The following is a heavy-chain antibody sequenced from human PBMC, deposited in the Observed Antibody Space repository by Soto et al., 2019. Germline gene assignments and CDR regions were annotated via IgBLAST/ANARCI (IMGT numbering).Heavy chain of an antibody. D-gene: IGHD3-22*01. CDR3: ARSPHYYYDSSGYVGVSYYGMDV. CDR1: AGTFSSYA. Sequence: SVKVSCKASAGTFSSYAISWVRQAPGQGLEWMGGIIPIFGTANYAQKFQGRVTITADESASTAYMELSSLRSEDTAVYYCARSPHYYYDSSGYVGVSYYGMDVWGQGTTVTVSS. CDR2: IIPIFGTA. J-gene: IGHJ6*02. V-gene: IGHV1-69*13.